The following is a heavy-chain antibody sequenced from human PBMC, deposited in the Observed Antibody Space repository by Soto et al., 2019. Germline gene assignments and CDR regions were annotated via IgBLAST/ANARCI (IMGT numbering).Heavy chain of an antibody. CDR1: GGSISSGGYY. D-gene: IGHD3-22*01. CDR2: IYYSGST. CDR3: AREGDDSSSNAFDI. Sequence: SETLSLTCTVSGGSISSGGYYWSWIRQHPGKGLEWIGYIYYSGSTYYNPSLKSRVTISVDTSKNQFSLKLSSVTAADTAVYYCAREGDDSSSNAFDIWGQGTMVTVSS. V-gene: IGHV4-31*03. J-gene: IGHJ3*02.